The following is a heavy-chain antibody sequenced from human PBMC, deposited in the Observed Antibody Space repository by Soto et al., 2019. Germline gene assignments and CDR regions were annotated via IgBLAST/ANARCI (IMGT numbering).Heavy chain of an antibody. Sequence: SETLSLTCTVSGGSISSGGYYWSWIRQHPGKGLEWIGYIYYSGSTYYNPSLKSRVTISVDTSKNQFSLKLSSVTAADTAVYYCARERRSGYSGHDGFDPWGQGTLVTVSS. CDR3: ARERRSGYSGHDGFDP. J-gene: IGHJ5*02. D-gene: IGHD5-12*01. V-gene: IGHV4-31*03. CDR2: IYYSGST. CDR1: GGSISSGGYY.